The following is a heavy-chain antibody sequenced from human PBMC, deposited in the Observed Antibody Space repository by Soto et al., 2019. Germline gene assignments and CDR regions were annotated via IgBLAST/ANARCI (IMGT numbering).Heavy chain of an antibody. CDR1: ENTFSTYL. CDR3: AGPHDRAGLGT. J-gene: IGHJ5*02. V-gene: IGHV1-3*01. Sequence: GGSVKVSCKASENTFSTYLVHWVRQVHGQGLEWMGWHNGYNGQTEYSQKFQGRVTITRDTSAKTAYLELRSLTSEDTAVYYCAGPHDRAGLGTWGQGTLVTVSS. D-gene: IGHD1-1*01. CDR2: HNGYNGQT.